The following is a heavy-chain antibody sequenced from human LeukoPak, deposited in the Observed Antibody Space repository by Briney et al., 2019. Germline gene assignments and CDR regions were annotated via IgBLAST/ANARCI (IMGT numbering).Heavy chain of an antibody. J-gene: IGHJ6*03. CDR2: YYSATT. D-gene: IGHD5-18*01. CDR3: ARGLQLWLPSYYYYMDV. Sequence: YYSATTYYNPSLNSRVTISVDKYKKQFSLKLSSVTAADTAVYYCARGLQLWLPSYYYYMDVWGKGTTVTVSS. V-gene: IGHV4-30-4*01.